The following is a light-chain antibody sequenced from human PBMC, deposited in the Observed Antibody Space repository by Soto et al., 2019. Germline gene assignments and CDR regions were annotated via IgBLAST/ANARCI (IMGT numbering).Light chain of an antibody. Sequence: QSVLTQPASVSGSPGQSITISCTGTSSDVGGYNYVSWYQQHPGKAPKLMIYDVSNRPSGVSNRFSGSKSGNTASLTISGXQAEDXADYYCSSYTSSSTLGVFGTGTKVTVL. J-gene: IGLJ1*01. CDR3: SSYTSSSTLGV. CDR2: DVS. CDR1: SSDVGGYNY. V-gene: IGLV2-14*01.